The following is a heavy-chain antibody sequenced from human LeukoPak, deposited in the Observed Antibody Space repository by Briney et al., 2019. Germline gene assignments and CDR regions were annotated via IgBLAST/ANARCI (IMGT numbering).Heavy chain of an antibody. CDR2: IKQDGSEK. D-gene: IGHD3-16*01. CDR1: GFTFSSYW. J-gene: IGHJ4*02. Sequence: AGGSLRLSCAASGFTFSSYWMSWVRQAPGKGLEWVANIKQDGSEKYYVDSVKGRFTISRDNAKNSLYLQMNSLRAEDTAVYYCARAAMITFGGASSRYYFDYWGQGTLVTVSS. V-gene: IGHV3-7*01. CDR3: ARAAMITFGGASSRYYFDY.